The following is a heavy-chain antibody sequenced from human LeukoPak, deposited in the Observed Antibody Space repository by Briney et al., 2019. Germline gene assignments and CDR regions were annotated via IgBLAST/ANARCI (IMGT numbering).Heavy chain of an antibody. CDR3: ARRYCSGGNCYFDY. V-gene: IGHV3-7*01. D-gene: IGHD2-15*01. J-gene: IGHJ4*02. CDR1: GLMFNNYW. Sequence: PGGSLRLSCAVSGLMFNNYWMSWVRQAPGKGLEWVANIKQNGGEKYYVDAVKGRFTISRDNAKNSLYLQMNSLRDEDTAVYYCARRYCSGGNCYFDYWGQGTLVTVSS. CDR2: IKQNGGEK.